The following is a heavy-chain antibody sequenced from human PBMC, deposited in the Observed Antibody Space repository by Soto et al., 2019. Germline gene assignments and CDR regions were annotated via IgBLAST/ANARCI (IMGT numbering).Heavy chain of an antibody. J-gene: IGHJ4*02. CDR1: GGSISSYY. CDR2: IYYSGST. V-gene: IGHV4-59*01. CDR3: ARSFESSLLIDY. Sequence: SETLSLTCTVSGGSISSYYWSWIRQPPGKGLEWIGYIYYSGSTNYNPSLKSRVTISVDTSKNQFSLKLSSVTAADTAVYYCARSFESSLLIDYWGQGTLVTVSS. D-gene: IGHD2-21*01.